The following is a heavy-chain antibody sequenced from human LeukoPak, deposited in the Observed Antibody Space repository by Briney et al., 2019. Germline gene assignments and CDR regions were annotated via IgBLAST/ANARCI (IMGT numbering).Heavy chain of an antibody. CDR3: ARTYCSSTSCLVDY. D-gene: IGHD2-2*01. Sequence: PGGSLRLSCAASGFTFSSYGMHWVRQAPGKGLEWVAVIWYDGSNKYYADSVKGRFTISRDNSKNTLYLQMNSLRAEDTAVYYCARTYCSSTSCLVDYWGQGTLVTVSS. J-gene: IGHJ4*02. CDR1: GFTFSSYG. V-gene: IGHV3-33*01. CDR2: IWYDGSNK.